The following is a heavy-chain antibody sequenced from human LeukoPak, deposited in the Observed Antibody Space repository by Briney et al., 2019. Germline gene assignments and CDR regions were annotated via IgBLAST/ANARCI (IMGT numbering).Heavy chain of an antibody. CDR1: GGTFSSYA. CDR3: ARGGLGVAVVPAAFFFDY. CDR2: IIPIFGTA. D-gene: IGHD2-2*01. J-gene: IGHJ4*02. Sequence: GASVKVSCKASGGTFSSYAISWVRQAPGQGLEWMGGIIPIFGTANYAQKFQGRVTITADESTSTAYMELSSLRSEDTAVYYCARGGLGVAVVPAAFFFDYWGQGTLVTVSS. V-gene: IGHV1-69*13.